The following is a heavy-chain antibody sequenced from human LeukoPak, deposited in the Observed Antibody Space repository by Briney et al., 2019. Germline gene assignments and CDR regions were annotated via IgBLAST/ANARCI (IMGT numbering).Heavy chain of an antibody. V-gene: IGHV4-59*01. CDR3: ARNRRYDDSSGYFDY. CDR1: GGSISSYY. J-gene: IGHJ4*02. CDR2: IYYSGST. D-gene: IGHD3-22*01. Sequence: SETLSLTCTVSGGSISSYYWSWIRQPPGKGLEWIGYIYYSGSTNYNPSLKSRVTISVDTSKNQFSLKLSSVTAADTAVYYCARNRRYDDSSGYFDYWGKGTLVTVSS.